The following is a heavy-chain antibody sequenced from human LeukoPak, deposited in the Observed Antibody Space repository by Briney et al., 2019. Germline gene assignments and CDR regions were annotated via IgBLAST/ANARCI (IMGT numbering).Heavy chain of an antibody. CDR3: ARGAITMLMWGAFDI. CDR2: ISSSGGTI. J-gene: IGHJ3*02. V-gene: IGHV3-11*04. CDR1: GFTFSDYY. Sequence: KSGGSLRLSCAGSGFTFSDYYMSWIRQAPGKGLEWVSYISSSGGTIYYADSVKGRFTISRDNAKNSLYLQMNSLRAEDTAVYYCARGAITMLMWGAFDIWGQGTMVTVSS. D-gene: IGHD3-10*01.